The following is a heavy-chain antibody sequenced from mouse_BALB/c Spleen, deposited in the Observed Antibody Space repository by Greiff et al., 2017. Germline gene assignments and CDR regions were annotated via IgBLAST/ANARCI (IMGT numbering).Heavy chain of an antibody. D-gene: IGHD2-12*01. V-gene: IGHV7-1*02. CDR3: ARDGYDERNWFAY. Sequence: EVKVVESGGGLVQPGGSLRLSCATSGFTFSDFYMEWVRQPPGKRLEWIAASRNKANDYTTEYSASVKGRFIVSRDTSQSILYLQMNALRAEDTAIYYCARDGYDERNWFAYWGQGTLVTVSA. J-gene: IGHJ3*01. CDR1: GFTFSDFY. CDR2: SRNKANDYTT.